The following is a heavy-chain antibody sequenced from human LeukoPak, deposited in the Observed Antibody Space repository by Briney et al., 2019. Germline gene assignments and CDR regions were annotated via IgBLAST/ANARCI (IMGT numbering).Heavy chain of an antibody. D-gene: IGHD5-18*01. Sequence: GGSLRLSCAASGFTFSNAWMSWVRQAPGKGLEWVAVIWYDGSNKYYADSVKGRFTISRDNSKNTLYLQMNSLRAEDTAVYYCARGKVDTAMVFDYWGQGTLVTVSS. CDR2: IWYDGSNK. J-gene: IGHJ4*02. V-gene: IGHV3-33*08. CDR1: GFTFSNAW. CDR3: ARGKVDTAMVFDY.